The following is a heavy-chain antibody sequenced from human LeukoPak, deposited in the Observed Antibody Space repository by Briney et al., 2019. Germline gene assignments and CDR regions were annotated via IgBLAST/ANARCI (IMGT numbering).Heavy chain of an antibody. CDR3: ARSSGSGSLWALSVNWFDP. V-gene: IGHV1-46*01. D-gene: IGHD3-10*01. CDR1: GYTFTSYY. CDR2: INPSGGST. J-gene: IGHJ5*02. Sequence: GASVKVSCKASGYTFTSYYMHWVRQAPGQGLEWMGIINPSGGSTSYAQKFQGRVTMTRDTSTSTVYMELSSLRSEDTAVYYCARSSGSGSLWALSVNWFDPWGQGTLVTVSS.